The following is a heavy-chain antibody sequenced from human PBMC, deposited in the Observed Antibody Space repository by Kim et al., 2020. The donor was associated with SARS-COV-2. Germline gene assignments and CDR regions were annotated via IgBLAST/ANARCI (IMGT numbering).Heavy chain of an antibody. D-gene: IGHD4-17*01. CDR1: GGSVSSGSYY. J-gene: IGHJ4*02. Sequence: SETLSLTCTVSGGSVSSGSYYWSWIRQPPGKGLEWIGYIYYSGSTNYNPSLKSRVTISVDTSKNQFSLKLSSVTAADTALYYCARVGGTTVVTPAYYFDYWGQGTLVTVSS. V-gene: IGHV4-61*01. CDR3: ARVGGTTVVTPAYYFDY. CDR2: IYYSGST.